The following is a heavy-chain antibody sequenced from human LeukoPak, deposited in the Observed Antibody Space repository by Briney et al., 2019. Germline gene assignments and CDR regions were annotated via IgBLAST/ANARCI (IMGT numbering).Heavy chain of an antibody. CDR3: ARSGRQYYYDSSGSQNWFDP. D-gene: IGHD3-22*01. J-gene: IGHJ5*02. CDR2: IYPGDSDT. CDR1: GYSFTSYW. Sequence: GESLKISCKGSGYSFTSYWIGWVRQMPGKGLELMGSIYPGDSDTRYSPSFQGQVTISADKSISTAYLQWSSLKASDTAMYYCARSGRQYYYDSSGSQNWFDPWGQGTLVTVSS. V-gene: IGHV5-51*01.